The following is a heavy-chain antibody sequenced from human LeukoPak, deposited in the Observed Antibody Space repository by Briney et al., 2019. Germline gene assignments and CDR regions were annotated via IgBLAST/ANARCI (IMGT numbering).Heavy chain of an antibody. J-gene: IGHJ5*02. Sequence: SGPTLVNPTQTLTLTWTFSGFSLSTSAVGVGWIRQPPGKALECLARIYWDDDKRYSPSLKSRLTITKDTSKNQVVLTMTNMDPVDTATYYCAHRGYYDSSGYFLNWFDPWGQGTLVTVSS. CDR1: GFSLSTSAVG. CDR2: IYWDDDK. CDR3: AHRGYYDSSGYFLNWFDP. V-gene: IGHV2-5*02. D-gene: IGHD3-22*01.